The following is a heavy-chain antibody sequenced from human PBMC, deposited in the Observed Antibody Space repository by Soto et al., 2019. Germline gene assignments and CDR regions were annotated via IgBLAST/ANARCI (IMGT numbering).Heavy chain of an antibody. CDR3: ARLRWGRGSSPLDY. D-gene: IGHD3-16*01. CDR1: GGSITNSSYY. Sequence: QLLLQESGPGLVKPSETLSLTCSVSGGSITNSSYYWGWVRLPPGKGLEWIGSFSYGGNTYYNPSLKSRVTISADTSKNQFSLKVSSVTAADTAVYYCARLRWGRGSSPLDYWGQGTLVTVSS. CDR2: FSYGGNT. J-gene: IGHJ4*02. V-gene: IGHV4-39*01.